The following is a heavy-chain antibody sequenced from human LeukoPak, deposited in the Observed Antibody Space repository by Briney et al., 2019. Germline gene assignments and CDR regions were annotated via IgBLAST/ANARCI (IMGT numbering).Heavy chain of an antibody. CDR2: ISYDGTNT. V-gene: IGHV3-30-3*01. CDR1: GFSFSTYT. Sequence: PGRSLRLSCAASGFSFSTYTMHWVRQAPGKGLEWVALISYDGTNTYYADSVKGRFTISRDNSKNTLYLQMNSLRAEDTAVYYCATPLWFGELWGAFDYWGQGTLVTVSS. J-gene: IGHJ4*02. D-gene: IGHD3-10*01. CDR3: ATPLWFGELWGAFDY.